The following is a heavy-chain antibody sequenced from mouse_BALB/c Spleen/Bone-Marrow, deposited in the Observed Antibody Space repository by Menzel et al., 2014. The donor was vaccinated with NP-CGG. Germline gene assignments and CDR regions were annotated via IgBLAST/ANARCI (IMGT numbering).Heavy chain of an antibody. V-gene: IGHV7-3*02. D-gene: IGHD2-1*01. CDR2: TRNKANGYTT. Sequence: EVKLMESGGGLVQPGGFLRLSCATSGFTFTDHYMSWVRQPPGKALEWLGFTRNKANGYTTEYSASVKGRFTISRDNSQSIVYLQMNTLRAEDSATYYCARDYLYYFDYWGQGTTLTVSS. CDR1: GFTFTDHY. J-gene: IGHJ2*01. CDR3: ARDYLYYFDY.